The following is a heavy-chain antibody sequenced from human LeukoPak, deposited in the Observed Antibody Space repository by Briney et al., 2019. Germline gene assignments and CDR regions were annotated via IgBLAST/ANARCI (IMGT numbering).Heavy chain of an antibody. J-gene: IGHJ6*03. CDR2: IYYSEST. Sequence: SETLSLTCTVSGGSISSHYWSWIRQPPGKGQEWIGYIYYSESTNYNPSLKSRVTISVDTSKNQFSLKLSSVTAADTAVYYCARDSSSIAAAGPRSYYYYYYMDVWGKGTTVTVSS. CDR3: ARDSSSIAAAGPRSYYYYYYMDV. D-gene: IGHD6-13*01. V-gene: IGHV4-59*11. CDR1: GGSISSHY.